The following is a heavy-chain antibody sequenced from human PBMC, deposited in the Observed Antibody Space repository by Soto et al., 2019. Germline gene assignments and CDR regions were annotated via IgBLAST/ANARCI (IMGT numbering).Heavy chain of an antibody. Sequence: PSETLSLTCTVSGGSISGYYWTWIRQPPGKGLEWVGSLFYGGTTDYNPSLKSRLTMSLATSKTHFSLKLRSVTAADTAVYYCARHRGPAPVYWGQGTLVTVS. CDR2: LFYGGTT. CDR1: GGSISGYY. V-gene: IGHV4-39*01. CDR3: ARHRGPAPVY. J-gene: IGHJ4*02. D-gene: IGHD3-10*01.